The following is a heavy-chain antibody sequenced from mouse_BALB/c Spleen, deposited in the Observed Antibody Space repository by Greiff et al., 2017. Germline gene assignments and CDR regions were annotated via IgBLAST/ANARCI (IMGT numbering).Heavy chain of an antibody. V-gene: IGHV1-82*01. CDR3: ARSGGNYPDY. Sequence: QVQLQQSGPELVKPGASVKISCKASGYAFSSSWMNWVKQRPGQGLEWIGRIYPGDGDTNYNGKFKGKATLTADKSSSTAYMQLSSLTSVDSAVYFCARSGGNYPDYWGQGTTLTVSS. J-gene: IGHJ2*01. CDR1: GYAFSSSW. D-gene: IGHD3-1*01. CDR2: IYPGDGDT.